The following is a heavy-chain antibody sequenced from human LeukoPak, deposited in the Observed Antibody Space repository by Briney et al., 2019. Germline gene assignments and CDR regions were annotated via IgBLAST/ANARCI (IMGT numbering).Heavy chain of an antibody. CDR1: GFTFDDYT. CDR2: ISWDGGST. CDR3: VPEYSSSSGFDP. V-gene: IGHV3-43*01. D-gene: IGHD6-6*01. Sequence: PGGSLRLSCAASGFTFDDYTMHWVRQAPGKGLEWVSLISWDGGSTYYADSVKGRFTISRDNSKNSLYLQMNSLRTEDTALYYCVPEYSSSSGFDPWGQGPLVTVSS. J-gene: IGHJ5*02.